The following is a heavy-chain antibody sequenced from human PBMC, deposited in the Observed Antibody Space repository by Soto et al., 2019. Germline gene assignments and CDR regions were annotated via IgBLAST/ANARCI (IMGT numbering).Heavy chain of an antibody. Sequence: QITLKASGPTLVKPTQTLTLTCTFSGFSLSTGGVGVCWIRQPPGKAPEWLALIYWNDDTRYSPALNSRRTINKETSKNQVVLTMSNMDTVDTSTDYCGGYTVLTVYQGYGMDVLGQGTTVTVAS. CDR1: GFSLSTGGVG. D-gene: IGHD3-9*01. CDR2: IYWNDDT. J-gene: IGHJ6*02. V-gene: IGHV2-5*01. CDR3: GGYTVLTVYQGYGMDV.